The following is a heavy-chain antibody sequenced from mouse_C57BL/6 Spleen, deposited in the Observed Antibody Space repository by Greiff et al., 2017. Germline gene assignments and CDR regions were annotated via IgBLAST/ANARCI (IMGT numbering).Heavy chain of an antibody. CDR1: GYTFTSYW. CDR3: ARWDYSNYGDY. D-gene: IGHD2-5*01. J-gene: IGHJ4*01. Sequence: QVQLQQPGAELVKPGASVKLSCKASGYTFTSYWMQWVKQRPGQGLEWIGEIDPSDSYTNYNQKFKGKATLTVDTSSTTAYMQLSSLTSEDSAVYYCARWDYSNYGDYWGQGTSVTGSS. CDR2: IDPSDSYT. V-gene: IGHV1-50*01.